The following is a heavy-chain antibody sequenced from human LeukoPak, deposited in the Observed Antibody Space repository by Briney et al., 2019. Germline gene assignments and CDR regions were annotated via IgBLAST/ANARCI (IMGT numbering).Heavy chain of an antibody. CDR2: IKQGGSEK. CDR3: ARGYGNYGY. D-gene: IGHD4-11*01. V-gene: IGHV3-7*01. J-gene: IGHJ4*02. Sequence: GGSLRLSCAASGFTFSSYAMHWVRQAPGKGLEWVANIKQGGSEKYYVDSVKGRFTISRDNAKNSLYLQMNSLRAEDTAVYYCARGYGNYGYWGQGTLVTVSS. CDR1: GFTFSSYA.